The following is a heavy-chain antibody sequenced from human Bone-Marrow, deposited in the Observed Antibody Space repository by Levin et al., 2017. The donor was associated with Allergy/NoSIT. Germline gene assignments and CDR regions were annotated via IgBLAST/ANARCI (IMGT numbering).Heavy chain of an antibody. D-gene: IGHD3-3*01. V-gene: IGHV4-39*07. Sequence: RPSETLSLTCTVSGGSISSSSYFWGWIRQPPGKGLEWIGSVYYDGSTYYNPSLRSRVTTSLDTSKNQFSLKLSSVTAADTAVYYCARDLRGVAPFDSWGQGTLVTVSS. CDR3: ARDLRGVAPFDS. CDR2: VYYDGST. J-gene: IGHJ4*02. CDR1: GGSISSSSYF.